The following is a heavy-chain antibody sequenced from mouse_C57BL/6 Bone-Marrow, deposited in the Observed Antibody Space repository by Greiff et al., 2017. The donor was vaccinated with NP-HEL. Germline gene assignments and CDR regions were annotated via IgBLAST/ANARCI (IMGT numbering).Heavy chain of an antibody. V-gene: IGHV1-72*01. Sequence: VQLQQPGAELVKPGASVKLSCKASGYTFTSYWMHWVKQRPGRGLEWIGRIDPNSGGTKYNEKFKSKATLTVDKPSSTAYMQLSSLTSEDSAVYYCARSFITTVVATYYAMDYWGQGTSVTVSS. J-gene: IGHJ4*01. D-gene: IGHD1-1*01. CDR3: ARSFITTVVATYYAMDY. CDR1: GYTFTSYW. CDR2: IDPNSGGT.